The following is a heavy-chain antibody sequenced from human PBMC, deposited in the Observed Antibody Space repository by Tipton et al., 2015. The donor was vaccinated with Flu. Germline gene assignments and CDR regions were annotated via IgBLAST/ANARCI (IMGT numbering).Heavy chain of an antibody. CDR2: IQKQDGSET. D-gene: IGHD3-9*01. CDR3: ANIGDHDINY. Sequence: QLVQSGGGLVQPGGSLRLSCIASGFNFGDYWMTWVRQAPGKGLEWVANIQKQDGSETHYLESVKGRFTISRDNARRSLYLQMNSLRVEDTAVYYCANIGDHDINYWGQGTPVTVSS. V-gene: IGHV3-7*03. J-gene: IGHJ4*02. CDR1: GFNFGDYW.